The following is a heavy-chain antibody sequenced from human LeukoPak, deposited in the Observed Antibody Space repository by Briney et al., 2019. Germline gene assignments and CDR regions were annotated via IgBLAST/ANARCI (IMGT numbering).Heavy chain of an antibody. D-gene: IGHD3-3*01. Sequence: ASVKVSCKASGYTFTSYGISWVRQAPGQGLEWMGWTSAYNGNTNYAQKLQGRVTMTRDTSISTAYMELSRLRSDDTAVYYCAREVLNYDYRSGTALFDPWGQGTLVTVSS. CDR3: AREVLNYDYRSGTALFDP. V-gene: IGHV1-18*01. CDR1: GYTFTSYG. J-gene: IGHJ5*02. CDR2: TSAYNGNT.